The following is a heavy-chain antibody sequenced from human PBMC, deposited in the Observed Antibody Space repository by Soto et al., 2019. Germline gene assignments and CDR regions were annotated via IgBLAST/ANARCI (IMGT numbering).Heavy chain of an antibody. Sequence: QVQLQESGPGLVKPSGTLSLTCAVSGGSISSSNWWSWVRQPPGKGLEWIGEIYHSGSTNYNPSLQSRVTISVDKSKNQFSLKLSSVTAADTAVYYCARATYYYDTPDAFDIWGQGTMVTVSS. D-gene: IGHD3-22*01. V-gene: IGHV4-4*02. J-gene: IGHJ3*02. CDR1: GGSISSSNW. CDR2: IYHSGST. CDR3: ARATYYYDTPDAFDI.